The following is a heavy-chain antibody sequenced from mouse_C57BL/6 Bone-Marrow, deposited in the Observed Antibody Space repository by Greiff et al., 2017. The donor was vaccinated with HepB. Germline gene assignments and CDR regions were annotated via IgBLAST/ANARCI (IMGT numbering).Heavy chain of an antibody. V-gene: IGHV1-69*01. Sequence: QVQLQQPGAELVMPGASVKLSCKASGYTFTSYWMHWVKQRPGQGLEWIGEIDPSDSYTNYNQKFKGKSTLTVDKSSSTAYMQLSSLTSEDSAVYYCARGGMGYYYGSSYDDWGQGTTLTVSS. CDR3: ARGGMGYYYGSSYDD. J-gene: IGHJ2*01. CDR2: IDPSDSYT. D-gene: IGHD1-1*01. CDR1: GYTFTSYW.